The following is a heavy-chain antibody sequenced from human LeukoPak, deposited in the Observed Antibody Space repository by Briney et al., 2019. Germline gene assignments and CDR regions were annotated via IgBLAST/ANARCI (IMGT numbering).Heavy chain of an antibody. Sequence: PSETLSLTCAVYGGSFSGYYWSWIRQPPGKGLEWIGEINHSGSTNYNPSLKSRVTISVDTSKNQFSLKLSSVTAADTAVYYCARQGNPNYYGSGSYYRRYYYYYMDVWGKGTTVTISS. J-gene: IGHJ6*03. D-gene: IGHD3-10*01. V-gene: IGHV4-34*01. CDR1: GGSFSGYY. CDR2: INHSGST. CDR3: ARQGNPNYYGSGSYYRRYYYYYMDV.